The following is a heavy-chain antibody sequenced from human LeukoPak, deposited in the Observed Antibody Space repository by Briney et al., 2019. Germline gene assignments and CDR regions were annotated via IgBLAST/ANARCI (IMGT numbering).Heavy chain of an antibody. CDR1: SGSISSGDYY. J-gene: IGHJ5*02. CDR3: ARDNGAYYYDSSGYTNWFDP. CDR2: IYYSGST. Sequence: SETLSLTCTVSSGSISSGDYYWSWIRQPPGKGLEWIGYIYYSGSTYYNPSLKSRVTISVDTYKNQFFLKLSSVTAADTAVYYCARDNGAYYYDSSGYTNWFDPWGQGTLVTVSS. D-gene: IGHD3-22*01. V-gene: IGHV4-30-4*08.